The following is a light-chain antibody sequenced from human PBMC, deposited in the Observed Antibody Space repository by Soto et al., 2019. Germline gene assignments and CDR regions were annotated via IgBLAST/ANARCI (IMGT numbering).Light chain of an antibody. Sequence: QSVLTQPPSASGTPGQRVTNSCSGSSSNIGSNYVYWYQQLPGTAPKLLIYRNNQRPSGVPDRFSGSKSGTSASLASSGRRAEDEADYYCAAWDDSLSGVVFGGGTKLTVL. CDR3: AAWDDSLSGVV. CDR2: RNN. J-gene: IGLJ2*01. CDR1: SSNIGSNY. V-gene: IGLV1-47*01.